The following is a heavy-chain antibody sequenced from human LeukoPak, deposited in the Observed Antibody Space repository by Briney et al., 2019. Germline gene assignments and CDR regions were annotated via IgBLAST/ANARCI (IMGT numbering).Heavy chain of an antibody. D-gene: IGHD3-10*01. CDR3: ANDYRSGSFHDF. V-gene: IGHV3-23*01. CDR2: ISRRDDYT. J-gene: IGHJ4*02. CDR1: GFASSSYA. Sequence: GGSLRLSCAASGFASSSYAMSWVRQPPGKGREWVSVISRRDDYTYYADSVKGRFTISRDNSKNTLYLQMNTLRAEDTAVYYCANDYRSGSFHDFWGQGTLVTVSS.